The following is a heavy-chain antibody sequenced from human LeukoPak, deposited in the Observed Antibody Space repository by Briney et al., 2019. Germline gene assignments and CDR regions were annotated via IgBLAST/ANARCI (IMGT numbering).Heavy chain of an antibody. J-gene: IGHJ5*02. CDR2: IYYIGGT. V-gene: IGHV4-38-2*02. CDR3: ARDLHGYCSGGSCYSGGWFDP. D-gene: IGHD2-15*01. CDR1: GYSISSGHY. Sequence: PSETLSLTCTVSGYSISSGHYWGWIRQPPGKGLEWIGTIYYIGGTYYNPSLKSRVTISVDTSKNQFSLKLSSVTAADTAVYYCARDLHGYCSGGSCYSGGWFDPWGQGTLVTVSS.